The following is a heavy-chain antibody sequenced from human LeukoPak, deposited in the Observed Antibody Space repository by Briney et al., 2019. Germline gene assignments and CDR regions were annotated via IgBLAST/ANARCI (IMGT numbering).Heavy chain of an antibody. CDR2: IIPIFGTA. CDR3: ARTGENPPAATLYGMDV. J-gene: IGHJ6*02. D-gene: IGHD2-15*01. Sequence: GASVKVSCRASGGTFSSYGISWVRQAPGQGLEWMGGIIPIFGTANYAQKFQGRVTITADESTSTAYMELSSLRSEDTAVYYCARTGENPPAATLYGMDVWGRGTTVTVSS. CDR1: GGTFSSYG. V-gene: IGHV1-69*13.